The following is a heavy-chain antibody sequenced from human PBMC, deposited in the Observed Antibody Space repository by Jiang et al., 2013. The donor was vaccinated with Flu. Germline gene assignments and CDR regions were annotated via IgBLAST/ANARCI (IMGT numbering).Heavy chain of an antibody. J-gene: IGHJ4*02. Sequence: SGAEVKKPGASVKVSCKASGYTFTGYYMHWVRQAPGQGLEWMGWINPNSGGTNYAQKFQGRVTMTRDTSISTAYMELSRLRSDDTAVYYCARDARYYYDSSGYSPLPRNFDYWGQGTLVTVSS. V-gene: IGHV1-2*02. CDR2: INPNSGGT. CDR3: ARDARYYYDSSGYSPLPRNFDY. D-gene: IGHD3-22*01. CDR1: GYTFTGYY.